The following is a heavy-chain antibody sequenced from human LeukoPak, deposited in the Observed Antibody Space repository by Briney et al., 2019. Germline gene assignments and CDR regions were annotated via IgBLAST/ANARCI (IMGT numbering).Heavy chain of an antibody. J-gene: IGHJ5*02. Sequence: ASVKVSCKASGYTFTSYYMHWVRQAPGQGLEWMGIINPSGGSTSYAQKFQGRVTMTRDVSTSTVYMELSSLRSEDTAVYYCARSDFEYIAARDSRVPITYWFDPWGQGTLVTVSS. V-gene: IGHV1-46*01. CDR1: GYTFTSYY. CDR3: ARSDFEYIAARDSRVPITYWFDP. D-gene: IGHD6-6*01. CDR2: INPSGGST.